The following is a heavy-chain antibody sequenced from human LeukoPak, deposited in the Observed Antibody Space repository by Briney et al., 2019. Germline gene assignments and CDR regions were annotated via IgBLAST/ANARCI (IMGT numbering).Heavy chain of an antibody. J-gene: IGHJ4*02. CDR2: IYYSGST. V-gene: IGHV4-39*07. CDR1: GGSISSSSYY. Sequence: SETLSLTCTVSGGSISSSSYYRGWIRQPPGEGLGWIGSIYYSGSTYYNPSLKSRVTISADMSKNQFSLKLSSVTAADTAVYYCARRYFETSGFDYWGQGTLVTVSS. CDR3: ARRYFETSGFDY. D-gene: IGHD3-9*01.